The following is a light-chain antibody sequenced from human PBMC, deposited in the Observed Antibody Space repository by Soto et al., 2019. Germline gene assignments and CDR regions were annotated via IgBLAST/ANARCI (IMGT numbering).Light chain of an antibody. CDR3: SSYAGSHTYA. CDR2: EVS. CDR1: SSDVGGYNY. J-gene: IGLJ1*01. V-gene: IGLV2-8*01. Sequence: QSVLTQPPSASGSPGQSVTISCSGTSSDVGGYNYVSWYQQHPDKAPKLLIYEVSKRPSGVPDRFSGSKSGNTASLTVSGLQAEDEAAYYCSSYAGSHTYAFGVGTKVTVL.